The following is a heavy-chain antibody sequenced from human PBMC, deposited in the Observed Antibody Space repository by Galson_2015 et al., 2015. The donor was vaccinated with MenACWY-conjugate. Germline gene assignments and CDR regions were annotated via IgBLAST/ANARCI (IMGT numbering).Heavy chain of an antibody. CDR3: ARVLSHSPFYYYYMDV. CDR1: GFTFSNYW. V-gene: IGHV3-74*01. CDR2: INSDGRRT. J-gene: IGHJ6*03. Sequence: SLRLSCAASGFTFSNYWMHWVRQAPGKGLVWVSRINSDGRRTTYADSVKGRFTISRDNAKNTLYLQMNSLRAEDTAVYYCARVLSHSPFYYYYMDVWGKGTTVTVSS.